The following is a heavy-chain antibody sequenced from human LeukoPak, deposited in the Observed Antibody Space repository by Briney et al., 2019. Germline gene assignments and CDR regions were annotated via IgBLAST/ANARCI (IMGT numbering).Heavy chain of an antibody. V-gene: IGHV3-30-3*01. Sequence: GGSLRLSRAASGFTFSSYAMHWVRQAPGKGLEWVAVISYDGSNKYYADSVKGRFTISRDNSKNTLYLQMNSLRAEDTAVYYCARERIGVTIRGAFDIWGQGTMVTVSS. CDR1: GFTFSSYA. CDR3: ARERIGVTIRGAFDI. CDR2: ISYDGSNK. D-gene: IGHD3-3*01. J-gene: IGHJ3*02.